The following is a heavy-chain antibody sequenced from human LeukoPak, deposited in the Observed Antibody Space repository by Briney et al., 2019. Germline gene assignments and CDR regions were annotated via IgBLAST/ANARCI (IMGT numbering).Heavy chain of an antibody. CDR2: SGST. CDR3: ARLGGATSPFGY. D-gene: IGHD1-26*01. J-gene: IGHJ4*02. Sequence: SETLSLTCTVSGGAISSAYWSWIRQPPGKGLEWIGYSGSTSYNPSLGSRLTISVDTSKNQFSLKLSSVTAADTAIYYCARLGGATSPFGYWGQGTLVTVSS. CDR1: GGAISSAY. V-gene: IGHV4-59*08.